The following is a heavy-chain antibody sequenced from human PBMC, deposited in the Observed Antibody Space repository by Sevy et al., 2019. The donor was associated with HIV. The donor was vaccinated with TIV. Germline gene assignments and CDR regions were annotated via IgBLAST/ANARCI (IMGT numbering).Heavy chain of an antibody. J-gene: IGHJ4*02. V-gene: IGHV3-11*04. CDR3: ARDLPPSATTVAHFDH. D-gene: IGHD4-17*01. CDR2: ISNSGTTI. CDR1: KFTFSDYY. Sequence: GGSLRLSCTASKFTFSDYYMSWIRQAPGKGLEWVSYISNSGTTISYSDSVRGRFTISRDNARNSLYLQMNSLRGEDTAVYYCARDLPPSATTVAHFDHWGQGTLVTVSS.